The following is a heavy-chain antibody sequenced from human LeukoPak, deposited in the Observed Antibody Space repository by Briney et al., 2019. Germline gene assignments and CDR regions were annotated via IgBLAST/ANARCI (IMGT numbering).Heavy chain of an antibody. CDR2: IYYSGST. D-gene: IGHD5-12*01. V-gene: IGHV4-39*01. CDR3: ARTDIVARLD. Sequence: KSSETLSLTCTVSGGSISSSSYYWGWIRQPPGKGLEWIGSIYYSGSTYYNPSLKSRVTISADTSKNQFSLKLSSVTAADTAVYYCARTDIVARLDWGQGTLVTASS. CDR1: GGSISSSSYY. J-gene: IGHJ4*02.